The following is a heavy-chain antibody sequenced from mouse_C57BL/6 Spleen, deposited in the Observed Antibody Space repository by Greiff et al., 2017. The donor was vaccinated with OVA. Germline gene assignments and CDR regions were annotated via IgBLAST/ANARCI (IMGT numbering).Heavy chain of an antibody. J-gene: IGHJ1*03. CDR3: ARGGLGRDWYFDV. CDR2: IHPNSGST. D-gene: IGHD4-1*01. Sequence: VQLQQPGAELVKPGASVRLSCKASGYTFTSYWMHWVKQRPGQGLEWIGMIHPNSGSTNYNEKFKSKATLTVDKSSSTAYMQRSSLTSEDSAVYYCARGGLGRDWYFDVWGTGTTVTVSS. V-gene: IGHV1-64*01. CDR1: GYTFTSYW.